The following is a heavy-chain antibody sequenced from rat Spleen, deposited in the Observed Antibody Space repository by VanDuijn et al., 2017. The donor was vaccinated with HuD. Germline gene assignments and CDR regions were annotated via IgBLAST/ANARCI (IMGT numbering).Heavy chain of an antibody. CDR1: GFTFRNHD. D-gene: IGHD4-6*01. Sequence: EVQLVESGGGLVQPGRSLKLSCTASGFTFRNHDMAWVRQVPTKGLEWIASISSGGGDTYYRDSVKGRFTISRDNAKSTLYLQMNSLRSEDTATYYCTRDRILRSTGFDYWGQGVMVTVSS. J-gene: IGHJ2*01. CDR3: TRDRILRSTGFDY. V-gene: IGHV5-25*01. CDR2: ISSGGGDT.